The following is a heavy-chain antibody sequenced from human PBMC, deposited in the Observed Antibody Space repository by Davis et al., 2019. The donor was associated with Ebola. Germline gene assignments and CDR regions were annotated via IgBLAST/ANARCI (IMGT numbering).Heavy chain of an antibody. Sequence: SETLSLTCAVYGGSFSGYYWSWIRQPPGKGLEWIGYIYYNAVTIYNPSLKSRVTISVDMSKNQVSLNLISVTAADTAVYYCARHGRAAGMSWFDPWGQGALVTVSS. CDR1: GGSFSGYY. V-gene: IGHV4-59*08. CDR3: ARHGRAAGMSWFDP. D-gene: IGHD6-13*01. J-gene: IGHJ5*02. CDR2: IYYNAVT.